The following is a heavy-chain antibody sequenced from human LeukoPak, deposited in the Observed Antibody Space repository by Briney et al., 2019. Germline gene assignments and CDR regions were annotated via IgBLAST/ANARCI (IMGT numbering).Heavy chain of an antibody. J-gene: IGHJ4*02. CDR1: GFTFSSYS. Sequence: PGGSLRLSCAASGFTFSSYSMNWVRQAPGKGLEWVSSISSSSSYIYYADSVKGRFTISRDNAKNSLYLQMNSLRAEDTAVYYCARDVRIDWLDFDSWGQGTLVTVSS. CDR3: ARDVRIDWLDFDS. D-gene: IGHD3-9*01. V-gene: IGHV3-21*01. CDR2: ISSSSSYI.